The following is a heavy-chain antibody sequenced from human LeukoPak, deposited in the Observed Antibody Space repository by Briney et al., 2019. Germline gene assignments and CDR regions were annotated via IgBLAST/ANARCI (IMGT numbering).Heavy chain of an antibody. J-gene: IGHJ4*02. CDR3: ARHVRILYSRAARVWFDY. Sequence: SETLSLTCAVYGGSFSGYYWSWIRQPPGKGLEWIGEINHSGSTNYNPSLKSRVTISVDTSKNQFSLKLSSVTAADTAVYYCARHVRILYSRAARVWFDYWGQGTLVTVSS. CDR2: INHSGST. V-gene: IGHV4-34*01. CDR1: GGSFSGYY. D-gene: IGHD2-8*01.